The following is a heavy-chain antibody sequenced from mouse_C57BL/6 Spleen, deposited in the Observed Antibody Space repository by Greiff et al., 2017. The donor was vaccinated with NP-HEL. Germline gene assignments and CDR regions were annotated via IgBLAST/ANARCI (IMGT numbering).Heavy chain of an antibody. CDR1: GYTFTSYW. CDR3: AIGGDYDWFAY. D-gene: IGHD2-4*01. J-gene: IGHJ3*01. CDR2: IDPSDSYT. V-gene: IGHV1-69*01. Sequence: QVQLQQPGAELVMPGASVKLSCKASGYTFTSYWMHWVKQRPGQGLEWIGEIDPSDSYTNYNQKFKGKSTLTVDKSSSTAYMQLSSLTSEDSAVYYCAIGGDYDWFAYWGQGTLVTVSA.